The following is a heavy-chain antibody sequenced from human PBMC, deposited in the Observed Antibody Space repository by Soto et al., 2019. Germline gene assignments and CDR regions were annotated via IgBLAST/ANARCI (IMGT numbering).Heavy chain of an antibody. CDR3: ARDLSYFYASGSYSHFGMDV. CDR1: GFTFSSYG. D-gene: IGHD3-10*01. J-gene: IGHJ6*02. V-gene: IGHV3-33*01. CDR2: TWYDGNNK. Sequence: GGSLRLSCAASGFTFSSYGIHWVRQAPGKGLEWVAVTWYDGNNKYYADSVKGRFTISRDSSKNTLYLQMNSLRAEDTAVYYCARDLSYFYASGSYSHFGMDVWGQGTTVTVSS.